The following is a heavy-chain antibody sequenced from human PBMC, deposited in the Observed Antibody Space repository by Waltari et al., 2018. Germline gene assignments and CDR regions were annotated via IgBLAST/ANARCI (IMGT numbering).Heavy chain of an antibody. J-gene: IGHJ4*02. CDR1: GYSFTDYG. CDR2: IYPGDSDT. CDR3: ARHRGIGIATQSFEF. D-gene: IGHD3-10*01. Sequence: EVQRLQSGAEVKKPGESLKTSCQVSGYSFTDYGIGWVRQMHGKGLEWMGIIYPGDSDTRYSPSFQGQVTFSVDKSINTAYLHWSRLKASDTAMYFCARHRGIGIATQSFEFWGQGTLVTVSP. V-gene: IGHV5-51*01.